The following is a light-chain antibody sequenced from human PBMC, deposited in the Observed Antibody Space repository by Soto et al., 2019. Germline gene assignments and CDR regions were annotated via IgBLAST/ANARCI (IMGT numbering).Light chain of an antibody. V-gene: IGKV1-39*01. Sequence: DIQMTQSPSSLSASVGDRVTITCRASQSISSYLNWYQQKPGKAPKLLIYAATSLQSGVPSWFSGSGSGTDFTLTISSRQPEDFATYYCHQSYRTPRTFGQGTKVEIK. CDR3: HQSYRTPRT. J-gene: IGKJ1*01. CDR2: AAT. CDR1: QSISSY.